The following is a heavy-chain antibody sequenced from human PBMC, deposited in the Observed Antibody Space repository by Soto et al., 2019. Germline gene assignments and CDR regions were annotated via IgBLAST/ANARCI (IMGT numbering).Heavy chain of an antibody. CDR2: IYYSGST. CDR3: ARFRYSSPWFDP. V-gene: IGHV4-39*01. D-gene: IGHD6-13*01. CDR1: GGSISSSSFY. Sequence: PSETLSLTCTVSGGSISSSSFYWGWIRQPPGKGLEWIGSIYYSGSTYYNPSLKSRVTISVDTSNNQFSLKLSSVTAADTAVYYCARFRYSSPWFDPWGQGTLVTVS. J-gene: IGHJ5*02.